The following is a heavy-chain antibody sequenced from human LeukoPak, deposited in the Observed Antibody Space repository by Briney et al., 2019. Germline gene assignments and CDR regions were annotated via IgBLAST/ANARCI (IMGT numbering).Heavy chain of an antibody. CDR3: ARGGYSYGSYYYGSGSYNY. J-gene: IGHJ4*02. CDR2: MNPNSGNT. Sequence: ASVKVSCKASGYTFTSYDINWVRQAPGQGLEWMGWMNPNSGNTDYAQKFQGRVTITRNTSISTAYMELSSLRSEDTAVYYCARGGYSYGSYYYGSGSYNYWGQGTLVTVSS. D-gene: IGHD3-10*01. V-gene: IGHV1-8*03. CDR1: GYTFTSYD.